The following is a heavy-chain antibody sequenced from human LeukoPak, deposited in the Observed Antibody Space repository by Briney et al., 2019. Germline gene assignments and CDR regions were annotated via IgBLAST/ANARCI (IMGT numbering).Heavy chain of an antibody. Sequence: PSETLSLTCAVYGRSFSAHYWNWIRQPPGKGLEWIGEINHSGSTNYNPSLKSRVTISVDMSKNQFSLKLSSVTAADTAVYYCAREGYGSGNYPLDYWGQGTLVTVSS. J-gene: IGHJ4*02. CDR1: GRSFSAHY. V-gene: IGHV4-34*01. D-gene: IGHD3-10*01. CDR3: AREGYGSGNYPLDY. CDR2: INHSGST.